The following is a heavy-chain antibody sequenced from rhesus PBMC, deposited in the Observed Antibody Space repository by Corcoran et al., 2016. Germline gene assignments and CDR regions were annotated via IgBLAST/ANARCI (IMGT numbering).Heavy chain of an antibody. V-gene: IGHV2S1*01. Sequence: QVTLKESGPALVKPTQTLTLTCTSSGFSLSTSGMGVGWIRQPPGKALDWLASIYWDDDKYYSTSLKSRLTISKDTSKNQVVLTMTNMDPVDTATYYCARSRSGYSYRNSLDVWGRGVLVTVSS. CDR2: IYWDDDK. CDR1: GFSLSTSGMG. J-gene: IGHJ5-2*02. D-gene: IGHD5-24*01. CDR3: ARSRSGYSYRNSLDV.